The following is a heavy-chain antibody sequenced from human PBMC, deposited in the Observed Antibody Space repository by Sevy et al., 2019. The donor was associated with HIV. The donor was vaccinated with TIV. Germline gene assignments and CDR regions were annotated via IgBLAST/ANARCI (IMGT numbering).Heavy chain of an antibody. CDR3: ASXTYYYDSSGYRPDYXYXXXX. V-gene: IGHV1-69*06. CDR2: IIPIFGKA. Sequence: ASVKVSCKASGGTFSSYAISWVRQAPGQGLEWMGGIIPIFGKANYAQKFQGRVTITADKSTSTAYMELSSLRSEDTAVYYCASXTYYYDSSGYRPDYXYXXXXXGKGTTVTVSS. D-gene: IGHD3-22*01. J-gene: IGHJ6*03. CDR1: GGTFSSYA.